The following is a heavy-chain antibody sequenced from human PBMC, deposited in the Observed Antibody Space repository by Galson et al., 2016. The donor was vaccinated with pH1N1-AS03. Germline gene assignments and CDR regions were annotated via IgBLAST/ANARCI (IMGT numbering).Heavy chain of an antibody. Sequence: ETLSLTCTVSGGSVSSNIFYWTWIRQPAGKRPEWIGYIYSSGSTNYNPSLKSRVTISIDTSKNHFSLMLSSVTAADTAVYFCARGGAELLSGSETMYHWFDPWGQGTPVIVSS. J-gene: IGHJ5*02. D-gene: IGHD2-21*02. CDR2: IYSSGST. CDR3: ARGGAELLSGSETMYHWFDP. V-gene: IGHV4-61*10. CDR1: GGSVSSNIFY.